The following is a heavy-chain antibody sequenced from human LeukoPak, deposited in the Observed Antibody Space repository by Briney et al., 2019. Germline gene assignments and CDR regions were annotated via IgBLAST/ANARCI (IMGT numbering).Heavy chain of an antibody. V-gene: IGHV4-59*12. CDR1: GGSISSYY. D-gene: IGHD3-16*01. CDR3: ARGRGGMPFDY. Sequence: SETLSLTCTVSGGSISSYYWSWIRQPPGKGLEWIGYIYYSGSTYYNPSLKSRVAISVDTSKNQFSLKLSSVTAADTAVYYCARGRGGMPFDYWGQGTLVTVSS. J-gene: IGHJ4*02. CDR2: IYYSGST.